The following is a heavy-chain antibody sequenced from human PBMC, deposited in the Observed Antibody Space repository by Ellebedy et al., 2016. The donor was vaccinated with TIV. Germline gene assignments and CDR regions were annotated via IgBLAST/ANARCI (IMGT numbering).Heavy chain of an antibody. CDR3: AIRRGGDFDY. CDR1: GFTFISYW. Sequence: GGSLRLXXAASGFTFISYWMSWVRQAPGKGLEWVSAISGSGGSTYYADSVKGRFTISRDNSKNTLYLQMNSLRAEDTAVYYCAIRRGGDFDYWGQGTLVTVSS. CDR2: ISGSGGST. D-gene: IGHD3-16*01. J-gene: IGHJ4*02. V-gene: IGHV3-23*01.